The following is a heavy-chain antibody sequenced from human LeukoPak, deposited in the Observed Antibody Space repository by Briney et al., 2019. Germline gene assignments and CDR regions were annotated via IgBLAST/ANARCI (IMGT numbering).Heavy chain of an antibody. V-gene: IGHV4-39*02. CDR1: GGPIRSNSY. J-gene: IGHJ5*02. Sequence: SEALSLTCSVSGGPIRSNSYWGWVRQPPGKGLEWIGTIDQNGNTYFDPSFQSRVTISIDTSKNQFSLRLNSITAADTAIYYCARDQVAVAGKVDPWGQGTQVTVSS. CDR2: IDQNGNT. CDR3: ARDQVAVAGKVDP. D-gene: IGHD6-19*01.